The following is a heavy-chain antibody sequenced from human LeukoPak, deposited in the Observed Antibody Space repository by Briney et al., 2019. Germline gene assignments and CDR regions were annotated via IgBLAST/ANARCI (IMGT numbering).Heavy chain of an antibody. Sequence: GASVKVSCKASGGTFSSYAISWVRQAPGQGLEWMGGIIPIFGTANYAQKFQGRVTITADESTSTAYMELSSLRSEDTAVYYCARDSYGDYVRNAFDIWGQGTMVTVSS. CDR3: ARDSYGDYVRNAFDI. D-gene: IGHD4-17*01. V-gene: IGHV1-69*13. J-gene: IGHJ3*02. CDR1: GGTFSSYA. CDR2: IIPIFGTA.